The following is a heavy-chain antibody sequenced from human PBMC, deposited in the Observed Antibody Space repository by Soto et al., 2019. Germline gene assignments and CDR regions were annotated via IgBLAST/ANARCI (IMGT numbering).Heavy chain of an antibody. CDR1: GYSFTSYW. D-gene: IGHD2-15*01. J-gene: IGHJ5*02. V-gene: IGHV5-10-1*01. CDR2: IDPSDSYS. CDR3: ARFDIGALDP. Sequence: EVQLVQSGAEVKKPGESLRISCKGSGYSFTSYWISWVRQMPGKGLEWMGRIDPSDSYSNYSPSFEGHVTISADKSISTAYRQCSSLKASDTAMYYCARFDIGALDPWGQGNLVTVSS.